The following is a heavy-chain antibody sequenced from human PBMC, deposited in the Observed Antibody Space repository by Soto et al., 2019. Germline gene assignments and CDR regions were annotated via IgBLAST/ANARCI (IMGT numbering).Heavy chain of an antibody. CDR3: ARGRDSSSWYVSVSHYYYGMDV. V-gene: IGHV4-34*01. CDR2: INHSGST. D-gene: IGHD6-13*01. Sequence: SETLSLTCAVYGGSFSGYYWSWIRQPPGKGLEWIGEINHSGSTNYNPSLKSRVTISVDTSKNQFSLKLSSVTAADTAVYCCARGRDSSSWYVSVSHYYYGMDVWGQGTTVTVSS. J-gene: IGHJ6*02. CDR1: GGSFSGYY.